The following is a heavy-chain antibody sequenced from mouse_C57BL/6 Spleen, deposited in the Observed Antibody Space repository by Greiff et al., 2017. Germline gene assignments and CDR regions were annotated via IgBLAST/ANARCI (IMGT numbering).Heavy chain of an antibody. CDR1: GYTFTEYT. Sequence: VQLQQSGAELVKPGASVKLSCKASGYTFTEYTIHWVKQRSGQGLEWIGWVYPGCGSIKYNEKFKDKATLTADESSSTVYMELSRLTSEDSAVYFCARHEENLPRYFDVWGTGATVTVSS. CDR3: ARHEENLPRYFDV. V-gene: IGHV1-62-2*01. J-gene: IGHJ1*03. CDR2: VYPGCGSI.